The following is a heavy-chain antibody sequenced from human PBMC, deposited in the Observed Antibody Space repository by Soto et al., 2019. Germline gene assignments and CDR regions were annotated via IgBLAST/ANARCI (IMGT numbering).Heavy chain of an antibody. CDR1: GFTFSEYS. J-gene: IGHJ1*01. V-gene: IGHV3-64D*06. CDR2: ISSYGDIT. Sequence: WGSLRLSCSASGFTFSEYSMHWVRQAPGKGLQYVSTISSYGDITYYADSVKGRFTISRDNSKNTLYLQMNSLRPEDTAVYYCVKVSTFYDILTGYYSTNFSEHWGQRTLVNFSS. D-gene: IGHD3-9*01. CDR3: VKVSTFYDILTGYYSTNFSEH.